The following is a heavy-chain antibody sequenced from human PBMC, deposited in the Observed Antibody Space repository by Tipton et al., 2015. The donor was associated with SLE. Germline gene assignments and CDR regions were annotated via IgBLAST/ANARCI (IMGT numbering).Heavy chain of an antibody. J-gene: IGHJ6*02. V-gene: IGHV4-61*10. CDR2: VDYSGIT. CDR3: ARGRARNDGVDYYFYYGMDV. D-gene: IGHD1-1*01. Sequence: TLSLTCTVSGDSISHGLYYWSWIRQPAGKGLEWIGYVDYSGITHYNPSLRGRVTISVDMSKNQFSVKLTSVTAADTAVYYCARGRARNDGVDYYFYYGMDVWGQGTTVTVSS. CDR1: GDSISHGLYY.